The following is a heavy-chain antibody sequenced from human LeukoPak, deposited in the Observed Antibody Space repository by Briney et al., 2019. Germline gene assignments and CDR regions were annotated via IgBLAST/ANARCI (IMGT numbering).Heavy chain of an antibody. CDR1: GFTFDEYA. J-gene: IGHJ4*02. Sequence: GRSLRLSCAASGFTFDEYAMHWVRQAPGKGLEWVSGISWNSGSIGYADSVKGRYTISRDNSKNTLYLQMNSLRAEDTAVYYCAKGMYSSSWYFDYWGQGTLVTVSS. CDR2: ISWNSGSI. V-gene: IGHV3-9*01. CDR3: AKGMYSSSWYFDY. D-gene: IGHD6-13*01.